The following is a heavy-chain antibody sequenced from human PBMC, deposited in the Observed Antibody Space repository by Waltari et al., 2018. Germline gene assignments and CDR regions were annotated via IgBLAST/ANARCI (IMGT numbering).Heavy chain of an antibody. CDR3: ARPDYDILGFDP. CDR2: ISYDGSNK. J-gene: IGHJ5*02. CDR1: GFTFSSYA. V-gene: IGHV3-30*01. Sequence: QVQLVESGGGVVQPGRSLRLSCAASGFTFSSYAMHWVRQAPGKGLECVAVISYDGSNKYYADSVKCRFTISRDNSKNTLYLQRNSLRAEDTAVYYCARPDYDILGFDPWGQGTLVTVSS. D-gene: IGHD3-9*01.